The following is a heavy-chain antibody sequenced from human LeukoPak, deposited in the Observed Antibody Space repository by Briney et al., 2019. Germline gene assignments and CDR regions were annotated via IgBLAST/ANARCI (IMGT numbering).Heavy chain of an antibody. V-gene: IGHV4-34*01. J-gene: IGHJ4*02. CDR3: ARARYRYSSPAFDY. CDR2: INHSGST. Sequence: SETLSLTCAVYGGSSSGYYWSWIRQPPGKGLEWIGEINHSGSTNYNPSLKSRVTISVDTSKNQFSLKLSSVTAADTAVYYCARARYRYSSPAFDYWGQGTLVTVS. D-gene: IGHD6-19*01. CDR1: GGSSSGYY.